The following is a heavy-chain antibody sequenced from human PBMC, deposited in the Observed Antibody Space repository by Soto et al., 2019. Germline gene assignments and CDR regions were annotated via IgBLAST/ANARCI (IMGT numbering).Heavy chain of an antibody. V-gene: IGHV3-23*01. J-gene: IGHJ4*02. D-gene: IGHD6-13*01. Sequence: GGSRRLPGAASEFTFRTFAMTGCARAPGRGLDWVSAISGSGGITYSEDSVKGRFTLSRDNSKNTLYLQMSRLRAEDTAVYYCARGFSAGKGSPPDFWGQGSLGTVSA. CDR3: ARGFSAGKGSPPDF. CDR2: ISGSGGIT. CDR1: EFTFRTFA.